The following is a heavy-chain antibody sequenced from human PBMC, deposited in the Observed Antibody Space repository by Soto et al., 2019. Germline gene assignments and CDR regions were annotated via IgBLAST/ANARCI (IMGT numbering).Heavy chain of an antibody. CDR3: ARDRGVASDY. CDR1: VYTFTSYA. V-gene: IGHV1-18*01. CDR2: INAYNGNT. J-gene: IGHJ4*02. Sequence: ASVKVCCKASVYTFTSYAIHWVRQAPGQRLEWMGWINAYNGNTNYAQKLQGRVTMTTDTSTSTAYMELRSLRSDDTAVYYCARDRGVASDYWGQGTLVTVSS. D-gene: IGHD6-13*01.